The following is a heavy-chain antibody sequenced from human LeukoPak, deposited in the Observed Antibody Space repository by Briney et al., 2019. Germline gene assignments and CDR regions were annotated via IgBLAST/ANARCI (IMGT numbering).Heavy chain of an antibody. V-gene: IGHV3-23*01. CDR1: GFTFSSYA. CDR2: ISGSGGST. D-gene: IGHD6-13*01. CDR3: AKRSGGSSWYRVPDHGMDV. J-gene: IGHJ6*02. Sequence: GGSLRLSCAASGFTFSSYAMSWVRQAPGKGLEWVSAISGSGGSTYYADSVKGRFTISRDNSKNTLYLQMNSLRAEDTAVYYCAKRSGGSSWYRVPDHGMDVWGQGTTVTVSS.